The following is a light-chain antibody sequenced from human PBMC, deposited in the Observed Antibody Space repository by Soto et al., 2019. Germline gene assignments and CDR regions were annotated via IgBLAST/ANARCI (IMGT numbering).Light chain of an antibody. CDR2: EVS. CDR3: NSYTTNNTVV. V-gene: IGLV2-14*01. CDR1: SADVGGYDF. J-gene: IGLJ2*01. Sequence: QSALTQPASVSGSPGQSIAISCAGTSADVGGYDFVSWYQQHPGKAPKLMISEVSNRPSGVSSRFSGSKSGNTASLTISWLQGEDEADYYCNSYTTNNTVVFGGGTKLTVL.